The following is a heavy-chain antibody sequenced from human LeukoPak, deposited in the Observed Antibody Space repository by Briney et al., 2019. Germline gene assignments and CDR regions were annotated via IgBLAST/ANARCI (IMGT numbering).Heavy chain of an antibody. J-gene: IGHJ5*02. Sequence: ASVKVSCKASGYTFTGYYMHWVRQAPGQGLEWMGWINPNSGGTNYAQKFKGRVTMTRDTSISTAYMELSRLRSDDTDVYYCAREYSSGRNWFDPWGQGTLVTVSS. CDR1: GYTFTGYY. CDR2: INPNSGGT. D-gene: IGHD6-19*01. CDR3: AREYSSGRNWFDP. V-gene: IGHV1-2*02.